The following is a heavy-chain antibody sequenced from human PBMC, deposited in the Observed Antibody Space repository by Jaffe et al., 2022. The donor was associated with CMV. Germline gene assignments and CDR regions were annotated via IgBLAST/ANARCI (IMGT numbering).Heavy chain of an antibody. D-gene: IGHD2-2*01. CDR3: AKRYCSSTSCYDLWYFDL. CDR2: ISGSGGST. CDR1: GFTFSSYA. J-gene: IGHJ2*01. V-gene: IGHV3-23*01. Sequence: EVQLLESGGGLVQPGGSLRLSCAASGFTFSSYAMSWVRQAPGKGLEWVSAISGSGGSTYYADSVKGRFTISRDNSKNTLYLQMNSLRAEDTAVYYCAKRYCSSTSCYDLWYFDLWGRGTLVTVSS.